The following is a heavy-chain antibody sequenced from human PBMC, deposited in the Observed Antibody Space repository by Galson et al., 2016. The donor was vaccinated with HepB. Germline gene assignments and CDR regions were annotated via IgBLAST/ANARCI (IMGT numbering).Heavy chain of an antibody. CDR3: ATWDVHNAFDF. CDR1: GFTLRNYW. J-gene: IGHJ3*01. D-gene: IGHD1-26*01. CDR2: INPYGNER. V-gene: IGHV3-7*01. Sequence: SLRLSCAASGFTLRNYWMSWVRQAPGKGLEWVAIINPYGNERYYVDSVKGRFTISRDSAKSSLFLQVDSLRAEDTALYYCATWDVHNAFDFWGQGTMVTVSS.